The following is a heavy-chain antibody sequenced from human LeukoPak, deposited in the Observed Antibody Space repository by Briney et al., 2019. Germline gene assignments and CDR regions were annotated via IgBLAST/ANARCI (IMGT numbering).Heavy chain of an antibody. J-gene: IGHJ4*02. Sequence: SVKVSCKASGGTFSSYANSWVRQAPGQGLEWMGGIIPIFGTANYAQKFQGRVTITADESTSTAYMELSSLRSEDTAVYYCARGSDMIPYADYWGQGTLVTVSS. CDR2: IIPIFGTA. CDR3: ARGSDMIPYADY. CDR1: GGTFSSYA. V-gene: IGHV1-69*13. D-gene: IGHD3-22*01.